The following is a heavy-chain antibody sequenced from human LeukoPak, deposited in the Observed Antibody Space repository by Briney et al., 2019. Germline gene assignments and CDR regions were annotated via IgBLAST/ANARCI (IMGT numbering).Heavy chain of an antibody. CDR3: ARESEYYDFWSGYFLGNYYYYYGMDV. Sequence: ASVKVSCKASGYTFTSYAMHWVHQAPGQRLEWMGWINAGNGNTKYSQKFQGRVTITADESTSTAYMELSSLRSEDTAVYYCARESEYYDFWSGYFLGNYYYYYGMDVWGQGTTVTVSS. D-gene: IGHD3-3*01. V-gene: IGHV1-3*01. J-gene: IGHJ6*02. CDR1: GYTFTSYA. CDR2: INAGNGNT.